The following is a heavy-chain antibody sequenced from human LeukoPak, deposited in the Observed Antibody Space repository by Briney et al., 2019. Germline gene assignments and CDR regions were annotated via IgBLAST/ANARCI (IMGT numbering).Heavy chain of an antibody. CDR1: GFTFSSYT. V-gene: IGHV3-64*01. D-gene: IGHD3-9*01. J-gene: IGHJ4*02. CDR2: ISSNGGST. CDR3: ARVSDYDILTGYSPGLDY. Sequence: GGSLRLSCAASGFTFSSYTMHWVRQAPGKGLEYVSAISSNGGSTYYANSVKGRFTISSDNSKNTLYLQMGSLRAEDMAVYYCARVSDYDILTGYSPGLDYWGQGTLVTVSS.